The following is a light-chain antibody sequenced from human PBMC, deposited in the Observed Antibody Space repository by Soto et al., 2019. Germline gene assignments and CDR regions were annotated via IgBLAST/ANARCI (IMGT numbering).Light chain of an antibody. J-gene: IGKJ1*01. Sequence: DIQMTQSPSTLSASVGDRVTITCRASQSIRSWLAWYQQKPGKAPQLLIYDASNLESGVPSRLSGSGSGTEFTLTISSLQPDDFATYYCQQYDSFSKTFGRGTKVEVK. CDR3: QQYDSFSKT. CDR1: QSIRSW. CDR2: DAS. V-gene: IGKV1-5*01.